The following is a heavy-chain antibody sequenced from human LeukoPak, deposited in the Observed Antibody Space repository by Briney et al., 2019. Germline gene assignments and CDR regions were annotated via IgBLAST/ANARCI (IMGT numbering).Heavy chain of an antibody. CDR3: ARHGPMYYYDSSGYCDY. CDR2: IYPGDSDT. J-gene: IGHJ4*02. Sequence: PGESLKISCKGSGYSFTSYWICWVRQMPGKGLEWMGIIYPGDSDTRYSPSFQGQVTISADKSISPAYLQWSSLKASDTAMYYCARHGPMYYYDSSGYCDYWGQGTLVTVSS. V-gene: IGHV5-51*01. D-gene: IGHD3-22*01. CDR1: GYSFTSYW.